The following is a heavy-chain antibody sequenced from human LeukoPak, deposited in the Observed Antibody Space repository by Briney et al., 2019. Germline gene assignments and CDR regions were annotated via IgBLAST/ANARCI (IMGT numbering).Heavy chain of an antibody. CDR1: GGSISSSNYY. D-gene: IGHD3-10*01. CDR3: ARGRYYYGSGSVGDNWFDP. V-gene: IGHV4-39*07. Sequence: SETLSLTCTVSGGSISSSNYYWGWIRQPPGKGLEWIGSIYYSGSTYYNPSLKSRVTISVDTSKNQFSLKLSSVTAADTAVYYCARGRYYYGSGSVGDNWFDPWGQGTLVTVSS. J-gene: IGHJ5*02. CDR2: IYYSGST.